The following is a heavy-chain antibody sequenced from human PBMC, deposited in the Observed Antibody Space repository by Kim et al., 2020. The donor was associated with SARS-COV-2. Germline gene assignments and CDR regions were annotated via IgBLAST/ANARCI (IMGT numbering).Heavy chain of an antibody. V-gene: IGHV4-39*01. CDR3: VTHAVFGSGFTYNCFD. CDR2: RFSSGDT. CDR1: GGSISTRSYY. D-gene: IGHD3-3*01. J-gene: IGHJ5*02. Sequence: SETLSLSCTVSGGSISTRSYYWGWIRQPPGKGLEWIGSRFSSGDTYYNPSLQSRATMSVDLPENKFSLRLSSVTAADTAVYYCVTHAVFGSGFTYNCFD.